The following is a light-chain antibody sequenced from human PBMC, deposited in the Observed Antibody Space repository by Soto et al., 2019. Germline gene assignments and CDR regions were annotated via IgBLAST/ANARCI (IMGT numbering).Light chain of an antibody. CDR3: QQYNSYWT. CDR1: QSISSW. V-gene: IGKV1-5*01. Sequence: DIQMTQSPSTLSASVGDRVTITCRASQSISSWLAWYQQKPGKAPNLLIYDASSLESVVPSRFSGSGSGTEFTLTISSLQADDFATYCCQQYNSYWTFGKGTKVEIK. CDR2: DAS. J-gene: IGKJ1*01.